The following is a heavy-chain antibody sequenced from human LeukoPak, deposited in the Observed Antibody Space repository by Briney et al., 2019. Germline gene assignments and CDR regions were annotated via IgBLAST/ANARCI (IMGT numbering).Heavy chain of an antibody. D-gene: IGHD4-23*01. CDR3: TRDAPAGGKLDS. CDR2: IFDVGNT. CDR1: GFRLSSYE. V-gene: IGHV3-66*01. Sequence: GGSLRLSCAASGFRLSSYEMTWVRQAPGKGLEWVSVIFDVGNTYYADSVKDRFTISRDNFKNTLYLQMNSLRVEDTAVYYCTRDAPAGGKLDSWGQGTLVTVSS. J-gene: IGHJ4*02.